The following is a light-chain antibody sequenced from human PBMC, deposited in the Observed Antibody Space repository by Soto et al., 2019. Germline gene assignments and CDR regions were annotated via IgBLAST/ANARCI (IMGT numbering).Light chain of an antibody. CDR2: AAS. Sequence: DIQMTQSPSSLSASVGDRVTIICRASQDISNYLAWFQQKPGKAPESLIYAASSLQSGVPSKFSGSGSETEFTLTISSLQPEDFATYFCQQYHSYPITFGPGTKVNIK. CDR1: QDISNY. J-gene: IGKJ3*01. CDR3: QQYHSYPIT. V-gene: IGKV1-16*02.